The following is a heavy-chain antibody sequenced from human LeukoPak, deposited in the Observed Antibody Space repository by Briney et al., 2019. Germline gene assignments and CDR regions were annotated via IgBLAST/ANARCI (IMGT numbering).Heavy chain of an antibody. D-gene: IGHD6-19*01. J-gene: IGHJ4*02. CDR1: GGSFSGYY. V-gene: IGHV4-34*01. CDR3: ARGVPVAGTGGDYFDY. CDR2: INHSGST. Sequence: PSETLSLTCAVYGGSFSGYYWSWIRQPPGKGLEWIGEINHSGSTNYNPSLKSRVTISVDTSKNQFSLKLSSVTAADTAVHYCARGVPVAGTGGDYFDYWGQGTLVTVSS.